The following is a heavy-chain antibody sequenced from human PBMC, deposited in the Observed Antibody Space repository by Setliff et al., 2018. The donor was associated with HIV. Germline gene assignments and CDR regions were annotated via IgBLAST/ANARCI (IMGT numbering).Heavy chain of an antibody. D-gene: IGHD3-10*01. V-gene: IGHV4-4*08. CDR1: GGSISTYF. Sequence: PSETLSLTCTVSGGSISTYFWTWIRQPPGKGLEWIGYIYTSGSTNYNPSLKSRVTISVDTSKNQFSLKLSSVTAADTAVYYCERGSFIGDYYYFDYWGQGTLVTVSS. CDR2: IYTSGST. CDR3: ERGSFIGDYYYFDY. J-gene: IGHJ4*02.